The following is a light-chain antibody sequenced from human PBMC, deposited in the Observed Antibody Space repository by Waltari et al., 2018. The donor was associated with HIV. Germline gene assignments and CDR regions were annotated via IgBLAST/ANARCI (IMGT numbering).Light chain of an antibody. V-gene: IGLV2-8*01. CDR1: SSDVGGYSY. CDR3: SSYAGSNKGV. J-gene: IGLJ2*01. CDR2: EVS. Sequence: LTQPPSASGSPGQSVTISCTGTSSDVGGYSYVSWYQQHPGKAPKLMIYEVSKRPSGVPDRFSASKSGNTASLTVSGLQTEDEADYYCSSYAGSNKGVFGGGTKLTVL.